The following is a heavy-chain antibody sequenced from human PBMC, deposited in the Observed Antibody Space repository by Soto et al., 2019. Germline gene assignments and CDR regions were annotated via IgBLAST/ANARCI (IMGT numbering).Heavy chain of an antibody. Sequence: ASVKVSCKASGGTFTSYYMHWVRQAPGQGLEWMGIIDPRGGSIAYAQKFQGRVTMTWDTSTSTVYMELSSLRSEDTALYYCARDFRGYSSSWYFGGYFQHWGQGTLVTVSS. D-gene: IGHD6-13*01. CDR1: GGTFTSYY. CDR3: ARDFRGYSSSWYFGGYFQH. CDR2: IDPRGGSI. J-gene: IGHJ1*01. V-gene: IGHV1-46*03.